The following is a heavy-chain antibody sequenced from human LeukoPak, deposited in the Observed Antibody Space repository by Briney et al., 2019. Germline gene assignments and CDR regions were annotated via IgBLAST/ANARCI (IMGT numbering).Heavy chain of an antibody. D-gene: IGHD6-13*01. CDR1: GYSISSGYY. Sequence: SETLSLTCNVSGYSISSGYYWSWIRQPPGKGLEWIGEINHSGSTNYNPSLKSRVTISVDTSKNQFSLKLSSVTAADTAVYYCARGGSSWRNWFDPWGQGTLVTVSS. CDR3: ARGGSSWRNWFDP. J-gene: IGHJ5*02. CDR2: INHSGST. V-gene: IGHV4-34*01.